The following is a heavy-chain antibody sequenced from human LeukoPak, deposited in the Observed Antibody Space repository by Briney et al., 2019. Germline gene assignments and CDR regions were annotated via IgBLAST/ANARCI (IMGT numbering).Heavy chain of an antibody. CDR3: ARGVGMVGTAAAGLAEYFQH. CDR1: GGTFSNSA. V-gene: IGHV1-69*13. D-gene: IGHD6-13*01. CDR2: IIPIFGTA. J-gene: IGHJ1*01. Sequence: ASVRVSCKASGGTFSNSAISWVRQAPGQGLEWMGGIIPIFGTANYAQRFQGRVTITADESTTTAYMEVSSLRSEDTAVYYCARGVGMVGTAAAGLAEYFQHWGQGTLVTVSS.